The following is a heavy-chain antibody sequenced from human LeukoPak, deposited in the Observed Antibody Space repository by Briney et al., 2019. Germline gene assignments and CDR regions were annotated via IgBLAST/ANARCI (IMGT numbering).Heavy chain of an antibody. V-gene: IGHV4-59*01. CDR1: GGSISTYY. CDR2: IYYSGST. J-gene: IGHJ4*02. D-gene: IGHD2-15*01. CDR3: ASLHCSGGSCYDY. Sequence: PSETLSLTCSVSGGSISTYYWSWIRQPPGKGLEWIGYIYYSGSTNYNPSLKSRVTMSVDASKNQFSLNLSSVTAADTAVYYCASLHCSGGSCYDYWGQGTLVTVSS.